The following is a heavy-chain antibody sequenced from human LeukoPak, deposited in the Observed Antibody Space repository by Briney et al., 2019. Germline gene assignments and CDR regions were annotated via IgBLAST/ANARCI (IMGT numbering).Heavy chain of an antibody. CDR1: GFTFSSYA. V-gene: IGHV3-30*04. CDR2: ISYDGSNK. J-gene: IGHJ6*02. Sequence: GGSLRLSCAASGFTFSSYAMHWVRQAPGKGLEWVAVISYDGSNKYYADSVKGRFTISRDNSKNTLYLQMNSLRAEDTAVYYCARPSSEGYSGYVYYGMDVWGQGTTVTVSS. D-gene: IGHD5-12*01. CDR3: ARPSSEGYSGYVYYGMDV.